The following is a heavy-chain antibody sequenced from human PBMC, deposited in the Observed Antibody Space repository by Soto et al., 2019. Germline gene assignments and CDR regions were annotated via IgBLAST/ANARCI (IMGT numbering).Heavy chain of an antibody. CDR2: ISGSGGST. CDR3: AKEIDNWNYVVDY. J-gene: IGHJ4*02. D-gene: IGHD1-7*01. Sequence: LRLSCAASGFTFSSYAMSWVRQAPGKGLEWVSAISGSGGSTYYADSVKGRFTISRDNYKNTLYLQMKSLRAEDTAVYYCAKEIDNWNYVVDYWRQGTLVTVSS. V-gene: IGHV3-23*01. CDR1: GFTFSSYA.